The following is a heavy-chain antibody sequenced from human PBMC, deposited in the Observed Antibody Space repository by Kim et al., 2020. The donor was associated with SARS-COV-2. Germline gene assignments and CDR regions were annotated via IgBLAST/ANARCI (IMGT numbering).Heavy chain of an antibody. CDR2: IRAKEYGGTE. J-gene: IGHJ4*02. Sequence: GGSLRLSCTTSGFSFGEYAMSWFRQAPGKAPEWVAFIRAKEYGGTEEYAASVKGRFIIPREDSTSIAYLQMNSLETEDTGVYFCATSVGFHWCPGTPVTV. CDR1: GFSFGEYA. V-gene: IGHV3-49*03. D-gene: IGHD2-15*01. CDR3: ATSVGFH.